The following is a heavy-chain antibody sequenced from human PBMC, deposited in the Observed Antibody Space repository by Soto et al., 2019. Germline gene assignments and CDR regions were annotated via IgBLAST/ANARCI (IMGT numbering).Heavy chain of an antibody. CDR1: GFTFSGSY. CDR2: IRSKANSYAT. D-gene: IGHD5-18*01. V-gene: IGHV3-73*01. Sequence: QPGGSLRLSSAASGFTFSGSYMNWVRQASGKGLGWVGRIRSKANSYATAYAASVKGRFTISRDDSKNTAYLQMNSLKTEDTAVYYCTRLRSYGYLGGYYYYGMDVWGQGTTVTVSS. CDR3: TRLRSYGYLGGYYYYGMDV. J-gene: IGHJ6*02.